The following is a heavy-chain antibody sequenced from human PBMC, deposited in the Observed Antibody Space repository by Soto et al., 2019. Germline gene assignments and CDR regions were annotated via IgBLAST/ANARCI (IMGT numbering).Heavy chain of an antibody. V-gene: IGHV1-18*01. CDR2: ISAYNGNT. J-gene: IGHJ5*02. CDR3: ARERCSSTSCPGGWFDP. Sequence: ASVKVSCKASGYTFTSYSICWARQAPGQGLEWMGWISAYNGNTNYAQKLQGRVTMTTDTSTSTAYMELRSLRSDDTAVYYCARERCSSTSCPGGWFDPWGQGTLVTVSS. D-gene: IGHD2-2*01. CDR1: GYTFTSYS.